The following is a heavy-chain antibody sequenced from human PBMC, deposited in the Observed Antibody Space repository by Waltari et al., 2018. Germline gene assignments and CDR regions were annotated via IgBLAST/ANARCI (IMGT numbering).Heavy chain of an antibody. Sequence: QVQLQQSGPGLVKPSQTLSLTCAISGDSVSSSSGAWNWIRQSPSRGLEWLGRTYYRSKCYNDYAVSVKGRITINPDTSKNQFSLQLNSVTPEDTAVYYCARGTNYYGSGSYYNWFDPWSQGTLVTVSS. CDR2: TYYRSKCYN. V-gene: IGHV6-1*01. CDR3: ARGTNYYGSGSYYNWFDP. D-gene: IGHD3-10*01. J-gene: IGHJ5*02. CDR1: GDSVSSSSGA.